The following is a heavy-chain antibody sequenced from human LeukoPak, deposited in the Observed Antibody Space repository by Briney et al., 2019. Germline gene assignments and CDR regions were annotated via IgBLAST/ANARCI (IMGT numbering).Heavy chain of an antibody. CDR2: ISYDGSNK. CDR1: GFTFSSYA. D-gene: IGHD3-3*01. CDR3: AKEVPYDFWSGYYTSHFDY. V-gene: IGHV3-30-3*01. J-gene: IGHJ4*02. Sequence: GRSLRLSCAASGFTFSSYAMHWVRQAPGKGLEWVAVISYDGSNKYYADSVKGRFTISRDNSKNTLYLQMNSLRAEDTAVYYCAKEVPYDFWSGYYTSHFDYWGQGTLVTVSS.